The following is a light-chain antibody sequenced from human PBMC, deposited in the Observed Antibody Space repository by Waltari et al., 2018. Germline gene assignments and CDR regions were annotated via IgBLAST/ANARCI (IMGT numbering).Light chain of an antibody. J-gene: IGKJ2*01. CDR3: QQYDNLPRT. Sequence: DIQMTQSPSSLSASVGDRVTITCQASQDISNYLNWYQQKPGKAPKLLIYDASNLETGVPSRFSVSGSGTDFTFTISSLQPEDIATYYCQQYDNLPRTLGQGTKLEIK. CDR1: QDISNY. V-gene: IGKV1-33*01. CDR2: DAS.